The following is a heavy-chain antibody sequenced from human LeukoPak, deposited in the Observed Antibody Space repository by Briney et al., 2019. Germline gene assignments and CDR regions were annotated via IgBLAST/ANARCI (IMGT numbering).Heavy chain of an antibody. V-gene: IGHV3-48*01. D-gene: IGHD2-2*01. J-gene: IGHJ4*02. Sequence: GGSLRLSCAASGFTFSSYSMNWVRQAPGKGLEWVSYISSSSSTIYYADSVKGRFTISRDNSENTLYLQMNSLRAEDTAVYYCAKESCSSRCNFDSWGQGTLVTVSS. CDR2: ISSSSSTI. CDR1: GFTFSSYS. CDR3: AKESCSSRCNFDS.